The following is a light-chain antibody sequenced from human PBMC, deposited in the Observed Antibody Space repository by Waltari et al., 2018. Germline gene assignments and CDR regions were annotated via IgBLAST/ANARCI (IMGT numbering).Light chain of an antibody. CDR1: QRVINQ. J-gene: IGKJ2*01. CDR3: QQRFSWPRT. CDR2: DAS. V-gene: IGKV3-11*01. Sequence: EIVLTQSPASLSLSPRPRATLSCRASQRVINQVAWYQQKPGQAPRLLIYDASTRAAGIPARFSGSGSGTDFTLIISSLEPEDFAVYYCQQRFSWPRTFGQGTKLEI.